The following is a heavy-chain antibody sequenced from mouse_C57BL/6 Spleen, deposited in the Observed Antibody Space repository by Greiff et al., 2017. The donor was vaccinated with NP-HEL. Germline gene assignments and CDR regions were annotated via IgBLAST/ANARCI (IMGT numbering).Heavy chain of an antibody. Sequence: QVQLQQPGTELVKPGASVKLSCKASGYTFTSYWMHWVKQRPGQGLEWIGYINPSNGGINYNEKFKSKATLTVDKSSSTAYMQLSSLTSEDSAVYYCARGGYYGSPYWYFDVWGTGTTVTVSS. V-gene: IGHV1-53*01. CDR3: ARGGYYGSPYWYFDV. D-gene: IGHD1-1*01. CDR2: INPSNGGI. CDR1: GYTFTSYW. J-gene: IGHJ1*03.